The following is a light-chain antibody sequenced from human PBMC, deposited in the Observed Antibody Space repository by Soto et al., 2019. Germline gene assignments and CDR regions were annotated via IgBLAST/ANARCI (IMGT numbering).Light chain of an antibody. J-gene: IGKJ3*01. CDR1: QSVSSSY. V-gene: IGKV3-11*01. CDR3: QQRSNWPLT. Sequence: EIVLTQSPATLSLSPGERATLSCRASQSVSSSYLAWYQQKPGQAPRLLIYDASNRATGIPARFSGSGSGTDFTLTISSLEPEDFAVYYCQQRSNWPLTFGPGTKVDIK. CDR2: DAS.